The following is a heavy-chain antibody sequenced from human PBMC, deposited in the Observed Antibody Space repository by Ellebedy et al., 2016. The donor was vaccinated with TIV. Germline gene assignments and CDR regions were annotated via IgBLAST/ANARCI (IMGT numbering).Heavy chain of an antibody. V-gene: IGHV1-69*04. J-gene: IGHJ4*02. CDR2: IIPILGIA. CDR1: GGTFSSYA. D-gene: IGHD2-21*01. Sequence: AASVKVSCKASGGTFSSYAISWVRQAPGQGLEWMGRIIPILGIANYAQKFQGRVTITADKSTSTAYMELSSLRSEDTAVYYCARVGRAVGVPPTFDYWGQGTLVTVSS. CDR3: ARVGRAVGVPPTFDY.